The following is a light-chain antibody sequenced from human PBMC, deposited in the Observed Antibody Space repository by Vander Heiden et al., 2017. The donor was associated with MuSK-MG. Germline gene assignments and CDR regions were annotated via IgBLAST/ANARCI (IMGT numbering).Light chain of an antibody. CDR2: LGS. Sequence: DSVMTQYPPSLPVTPGEPASISCRYSQSLLHSNGYNDLDWYLQKPGQSPQLLIYLGSNRASGVPDRFSGSGSGKDFTLKISRVEAEDVGVYYCKQALQTPFTFGQGTKVHIK. V-gene: IGKV2-28*01. CDR3: KQALQTPFT. CDR1: QSLLHSNGYND. J-gene: IGKJ3*01.